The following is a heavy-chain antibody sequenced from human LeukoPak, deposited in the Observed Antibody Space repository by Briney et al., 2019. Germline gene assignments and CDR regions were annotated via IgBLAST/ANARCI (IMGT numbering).Heavy chain of an antibody. CDR2: IYYSGST. Sequence: SETLSLTCTVSGGSISSSSYYWGWIRQPPGKGLEWIGSIYYSGSTYYNPSLKSRVTISVDTPKNQFSLKLSSVTAADTAVYYCARLLRCFDWAHYYYYYMDVWGKGTTVTISS. CDR1: GGSISSSSYY. V-gene: IGHV4-39*07. J-gene: IGHJ6*03. D-gene: IGHD3-9*01. CDR3: ARLLRCFDWAHYYYYYMDV.